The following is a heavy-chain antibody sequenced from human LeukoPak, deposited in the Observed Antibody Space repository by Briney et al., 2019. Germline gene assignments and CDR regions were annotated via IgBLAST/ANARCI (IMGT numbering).Heavy chain of an antibody. V-gene: IGHV3-48*03. J-gene: IGHJ6*04. Sequence: PGGSLRLSCAASGFTFSSYVMSWVRQAPGRGLEWVSYISSSGSTIYYADSVKGRFTISRDNAKNSLYLQMNSLRAEDTAVYYCAELGITMIGGVWGKGTTVTISS. CDR3: AELGITMIGGV. CDR1: GFTFSSYV. CDR2: ISSSGSTI. D-gene: IGHD3-10*02.